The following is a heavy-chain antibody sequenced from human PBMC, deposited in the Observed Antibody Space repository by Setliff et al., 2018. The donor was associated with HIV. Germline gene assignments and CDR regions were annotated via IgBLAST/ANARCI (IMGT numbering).Heavy chain of an antibody. Sequence: GGSLRLSCAASGFTFSSYWMHWVRQAPGKGLVWVSRINSDGSSTSYADSVKGRFTISRDNSKNTLYLQMNGLRAEDTAVYYCARESGGIAALVHYYGMDVWGQGTTVTVSS. CDR1: GFTFSSYW. CDR2: INSDGSST. D-gene: IGHD6-13*01. V-gene: IGHV3-74*01. J-gene: IGHJ6*02. CDR3: ARESGGIAALVHYYGMDV.